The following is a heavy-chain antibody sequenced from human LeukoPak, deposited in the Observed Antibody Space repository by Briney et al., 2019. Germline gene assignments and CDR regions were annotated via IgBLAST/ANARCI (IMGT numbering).Heavy chain of an antibody. Sequence: GGSLRLSCAASGFTFSSYAMSWVRQAPGKGLEWVSAISGSGGSTYYADSVKGRFTISRDNSKNALYLQMNSLRAEDTAVYYCAKDRRFYDSSALDYWGQGTLVTVSS. D-gene: IGHD3-22*01. J-gene: IGHJ4*02. CDR1: GFTFSSYA. CDR3: AKDRRFYDSSALDY. V-gene: IGHV3-23*01. CDR2: ISGSGGST.